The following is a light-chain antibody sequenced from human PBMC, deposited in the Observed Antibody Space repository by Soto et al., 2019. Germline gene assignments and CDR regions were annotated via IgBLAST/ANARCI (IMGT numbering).Light chain of an antibody. J-gene: IGLJ1*01. Sequence: QSALTQPASVSGSPGQSITISCTGTSSDVGGYNYVSWYQQHQGKAPKLMIYEVSNRPSGVSNRFSGSKSGNTASLTISGLQAEEEADYYCSSYTSSSIDYVFGTGTKVTV. CDR2: EVS. CDR1: SSDVGGYNY. V-gene: IGLV2-14*01. CDR3: SSYTSSSIDYV.